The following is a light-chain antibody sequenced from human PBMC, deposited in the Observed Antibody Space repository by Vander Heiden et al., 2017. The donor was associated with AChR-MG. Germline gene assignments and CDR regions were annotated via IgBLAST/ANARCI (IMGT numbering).Light chain of an antibody. V-gene: IGKV3-15*01. CDR1: QSVSSN. CDR3: QQYNNWPLT. CDR2: GAS. Sequence: EIVMTQSPAAALSVSPGERATLSCRASQSVSSNLAWYQQKPGQAPRLLIYGASTRATGIPARFSGSGSGTDFTLTISSLQAEDFAVYYCQQYNNWPLTFGGGTKVEIK. J-gene: IGKJ4*01.